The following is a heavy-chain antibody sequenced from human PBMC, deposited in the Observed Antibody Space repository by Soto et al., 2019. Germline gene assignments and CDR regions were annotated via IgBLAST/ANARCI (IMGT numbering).Heavy chain of an antibody. V-gene: IGHV3-15*01. CDR2: IKSKTEGGTP. J-gene: IGHJ4*02. CDR3: TNLIRGSCYSPY. D-gene: IGHD1-26*01. CDR1: ELTLSNAW. Sequence: EVQLVESGGGLVKTGGSLRLSCVASELTLSNAWMSWVRQAPGKGLEWVGRIKSKTEGGTPDYAAPVKGRFTLSRDDSKHTIYLPVNNLRTEDTAVYFCTNLIRGSCYSPYWGQGTLV.